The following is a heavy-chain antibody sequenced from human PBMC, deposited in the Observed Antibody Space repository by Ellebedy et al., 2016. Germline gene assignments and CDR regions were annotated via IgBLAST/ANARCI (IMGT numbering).Heavy chain of an antibody. V-gene: IGHV1-8*01. CDR1: GYSFSTYD. Sequence: ASVKVSCKASGYSFSTYDIHWVRQASGQGLEWMGWMNPKSGNTGYAPRFQGRVSMTRNTSINTAYMDLRSLRSDDTAVYYCARCSGGSCRSYGMDVWGQGTTVTVSS. CDR2: MNPKSGNT. CDR3: ARCSGGSCRSYGMDV. D-gene: IGHD2-15*01. J-gene: IGHJ6*02.